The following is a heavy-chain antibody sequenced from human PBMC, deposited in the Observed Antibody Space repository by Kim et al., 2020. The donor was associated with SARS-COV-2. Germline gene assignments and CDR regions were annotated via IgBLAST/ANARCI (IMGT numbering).Heavy chain of an antibody. Sequence: ASVKVSCKASGYTFTSYGISWVRQAPGQGLEWMGWISAYNGNTNYAQKLQGRVTMTTDTSTSTAYMELRSLRSDDTAVYYCARDILGPFRVRGLEVYFDYWGQGTLVTVSS. J-gene: IGHJ4*02. V-gene: IGHV1-18*01. CDR1: GYTFTSYG. CDR2: ISAYNGNT. CDR3: ARDILGPFRVRGLEVYFDY. D-gene: IGHD3-10*01.